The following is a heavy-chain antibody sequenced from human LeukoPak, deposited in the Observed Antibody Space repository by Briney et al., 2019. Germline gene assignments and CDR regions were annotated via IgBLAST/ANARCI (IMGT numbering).Heavy chain of an antibody. CDR2: TDGGGGSK. V-gene: IGHV3-23*01. J-gene: IGHJ3*02. D-gene: IGHD3-16*01. Sequence: PGGSLSLSCAASGFGFSTYAMSWVRQAPGKGLEWVSATDGGGGSKWYVDFVKGRFTISRDNSKNTLYLQMNSLRAEDTAVYYCARDRGYGAFDIWGQGTMVTVSS. CDR3: ARDRGYGAFDI. CDR1: GFGFSTYA.